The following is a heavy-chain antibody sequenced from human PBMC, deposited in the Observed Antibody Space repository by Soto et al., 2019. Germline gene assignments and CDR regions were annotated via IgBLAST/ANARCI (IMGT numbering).Heavy chain of an antibody. CDR1: GFTLSDHY. D-gene: IGHD3-22*01. CDR2: SRSKADGYTT. J-gene: IGHJ4*02. CDR3: TRDLRYDSHSYLMD. V-gene: IGHV3-72*01. Sequence: PGGSLRLSCAASGFTLSDHYIDWVRQAPGEGLEWVGRSRSKADGYTTEYDASVKGRFTISRVDAKNSQYLQMNSLQIEDTAVYYCTRDLRYDSHSYLMDWGQGTLVTVSS.